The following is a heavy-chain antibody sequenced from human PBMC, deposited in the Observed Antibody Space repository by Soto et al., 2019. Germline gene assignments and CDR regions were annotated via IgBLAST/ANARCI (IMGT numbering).Heavy chain of an antibody. V-gene: IGHV3-23*01. D-gene: IGHD3-9*01. CDR3: AKIGAYDILTSFRDYYYYGMDV. CDR2: ISGSGGST. J-gene: IGHJ6*02. Sequence: PGGSLRLSCAASGFTFSSYAMSWVRQAPGKGLERVSAISGSGGSTYYADSVKGRFTISRDNSKNKLYQQMNSLRAEDTAVYYFAKIGAYDILTSFRDYYYYGMDVWGQGTTVTVSS. CDR1: GFTFSSYA.